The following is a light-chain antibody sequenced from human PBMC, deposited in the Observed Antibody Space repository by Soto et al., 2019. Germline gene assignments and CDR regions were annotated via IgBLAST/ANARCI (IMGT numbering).Light chain of an antibody. J-gene: IGKJ2*01. CDR1: QSVSSSS. CDR3: QQYTGSPPSYT. CDR2: DAF. V-gene: IGKV3-20*01. Sequence: EIVLTQSPGTLSLSPGETATLSCRASQSVSSSSLAWYRQKPGQAPRLLMYDAFSRATDIPDRFSGSGSGTDFTLTISSLEPEDFAVYYCQQYTGSPPSYTFGQGTKLEIK.